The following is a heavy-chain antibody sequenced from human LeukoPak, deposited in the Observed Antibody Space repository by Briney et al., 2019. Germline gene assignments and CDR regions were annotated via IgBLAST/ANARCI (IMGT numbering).Heavy chain of an antibody. J-gene: IGHJ4*02. D-gene: IGHD6-13*01. CDR1: GGSFSGYY. Sequence: PSETLSLTCAVYGGSFSGYYWSWIRQPPGKGLEWIGEINHSGSTNYNPPLKSRVTLSVDTSRNQFSLRLSSVTAADTAVYYCARDGRGYASSWYFDSWGQGTLVTVSS. CDR2: INHSGST. V-gene: IGHV4-34*01. CDR3: ARDGRGYASSWYFDS.